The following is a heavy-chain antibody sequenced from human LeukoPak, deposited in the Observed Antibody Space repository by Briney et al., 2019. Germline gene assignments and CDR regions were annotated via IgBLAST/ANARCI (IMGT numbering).Heavy chain of an antibody. V-gene: IGHV3-21*04. CDR2: ITSTSTST. CDR1: GFTFSNYN. D-gene: IGHD3-10*01. CDR3: AREGNYGSGSYYPFDY. J-gene: IGHJ4*02. Sequence: GGSLRLSCAASGFTFSNYNINWVRQAPGKGLEWVSFITSTSTSTYYADSVKGRFTISRDNAKNSLYLQMNSLRAEDTALYHCAREGNYGSGSYYPFDYWGQGTLVTVSS.